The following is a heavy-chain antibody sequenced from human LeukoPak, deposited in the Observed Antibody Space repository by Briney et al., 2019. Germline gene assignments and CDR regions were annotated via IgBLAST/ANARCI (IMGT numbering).Heavy chain of an antibody. D-gene: IGHD6-19*01. CDR2: INHMREI. J-gene: IGHJ4*02. V-gene: IGHV4-34*08. Sequence: KRGGSLRLSCAASGFTFSNYDMTWIRQPPGKGLEWIGEINHMREINYNPSLQSRVTISVDTSRRQFSLRLTSVTAADTAMYYCATRSEDSGWSFDYWAQGNVVTVSS. CDR1: GFTFSNYD. CDR3: ATRSEDSGWSFDY.